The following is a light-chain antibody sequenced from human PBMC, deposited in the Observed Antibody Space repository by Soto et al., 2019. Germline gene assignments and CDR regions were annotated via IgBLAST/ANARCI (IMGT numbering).Light chain of an antibody. Sequence: EIVMTQSPVALSVSPGESAALSCRAIQIVGRNFAWYQQRPGQAPRVLIYGTSTRATGVPARFSGSGSGTDFTLTISSLQSEDFAVYYCQHYNKLPYTFGQGTRLEIK. CDR2: GTS. J-gene: IGKJ2*01. V-gene: IGKV3-15*01. CDR1: QIVGRN. CDR3: QHYNKLPYT.